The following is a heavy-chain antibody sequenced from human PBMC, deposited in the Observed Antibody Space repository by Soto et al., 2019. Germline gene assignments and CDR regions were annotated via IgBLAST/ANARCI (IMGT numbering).Heavy chain of an antibody. V-gene: IGHV1-18*01. CDR3: ARGTRRFGELFDAFDI. Sequence: QVQLVQSGYEVQEPGASVTVSCKASGYTFNNYGITWVRKAPGQGLEWIGWISAYNGNANYAQKFQGRVTLTRDTSTSTAYLELRSLRSDDTAVYYCARGTRRFGELFDAFDIWGQGTMVPVSS. D-gene: IGHD3-10*01. J-gene: IGHJ3*02. CDR2: ISAYNGNA. CDR1: GYTFNNYG.